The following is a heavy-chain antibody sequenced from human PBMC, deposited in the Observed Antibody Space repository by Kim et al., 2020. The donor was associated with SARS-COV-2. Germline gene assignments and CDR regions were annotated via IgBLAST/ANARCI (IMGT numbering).Heavy chain of an antibody. V-gene: IGHV4-59*01. D-gene: IGHD3-22*01. J-gene: IGHJ5*02. CDR2: IYYSGST. Sequence: SETLSLTCTVSGGSISSYYWSWIRQPPGKGLEWIGYIYYSGSTNYNPSLKSRVTISVDTSKNQFSLKLSSVTAADTAVYYCARGPIPDYYDSSGYKSPFSWGQGTLVTVSS. CDR1: GGSISSYY. CDR3: ARGPIPDYYDSSGYKSPFS.